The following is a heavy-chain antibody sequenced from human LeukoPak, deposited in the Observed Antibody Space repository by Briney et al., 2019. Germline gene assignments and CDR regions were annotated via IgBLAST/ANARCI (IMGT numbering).Heavy chain of an antibody. Sequence: ASVKVSCKVSGHTLSELSIHWVRQAPGKGLEWMGGFDPEDGETIYAQRFQGRVTMTEDTSTDTAYMDLRSLRSEDTAVYHCVIAPLWFGEFDDYWGQGTLVTVSS. CDR3: VIAPLWFGEFDDY. CDR2: FDPEDGET. V-gene: IGHV1-24*01. CDR1: GHTLSELS. J-gene: IGHJ4*02. D-gene: IGHD3-10*01.